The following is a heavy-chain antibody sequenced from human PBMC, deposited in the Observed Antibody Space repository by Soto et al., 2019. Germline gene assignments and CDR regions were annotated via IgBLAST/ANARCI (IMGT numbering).Heavy chain of an antibody. D-gene: IGHD5-12*01. CDR1: GFTFSSYA. J-gene: IGHJ4*02. V-gene: IGHV3-64D*06. CDR2: ISSNGGST. CDR3: VKSGRWLQLPRPFDY. Sequence: LRLSCSASGFTFSSYAMHWVRQAPGKGLEYVSAISSNGGSTYYADSVKGRFTISRDNSKNTLYLQMSSLRAEDTAVYYCVKSGRWLQLPRPFDYWGQGTLVTVSS.